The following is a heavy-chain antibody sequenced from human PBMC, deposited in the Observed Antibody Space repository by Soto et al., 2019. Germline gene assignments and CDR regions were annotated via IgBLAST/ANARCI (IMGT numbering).Heavy chain of an antibody. V-gene: IGHV1-69*05. Sequence: QVQLVQSGAEVKKPGSSVKVSCKASGGTFSSYAISWVRQAPGQGLEWMGGIIPIFGTANYAQKFQGRVXXXXXXXXXXXXXXXXXXXXXXXXXXXXXXXXXXXRSYFDPWGQGTLVTVSS. CDR2: IIPIFGTA. J-gene: IGHJ5*02. CDR1: GGTFSSYA. CDR3: XXXXXXXRSYFDP.